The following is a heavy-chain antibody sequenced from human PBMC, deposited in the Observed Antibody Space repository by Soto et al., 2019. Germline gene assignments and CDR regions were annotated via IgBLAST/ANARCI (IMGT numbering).Heavy chain of an antibody. D-gene: IGHD5-18*01. Sequence: QVQLQESGPGLVKPSQTLSLTCTVSGGSISSGGYYWSWIRQHPGKGLEWIGYIYYSGSTYYNPSLKSRVTISVDTSKNQFSLKLSSVTAADTAVYYCARDGPNTPYYYYGMDVWGQGTTVTVSS. CDR3: ARDGPNTPYYYYGMDV. J-gene: IGHJ6*02. CDR2: IYYSGST. V-gene: IGHV4-31*03. CDR1: GGSISSGGYY.